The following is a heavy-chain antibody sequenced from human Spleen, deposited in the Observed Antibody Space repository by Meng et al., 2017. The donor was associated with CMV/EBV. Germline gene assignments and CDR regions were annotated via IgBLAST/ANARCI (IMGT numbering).Heavy chain of an antibody. Sequence: GESLKISCAASGFTFSSYAFHWVRQAPGKGLEWVAVISHDGKDKYFVDSVKGRFTISRDNSKNTLYLQMNSLRVEDSAVYYCARSPMRFLEWFHDSWGQGTLVTVSS. CDR1: GFTFSSYA. CDR2: ISHDGKDK. CDR3: ARSPMRFLEWFHDS. D-gene: IGHD3-3*01. J-gene: IGHJ4*02. V-gene: IGHV3-30*04.